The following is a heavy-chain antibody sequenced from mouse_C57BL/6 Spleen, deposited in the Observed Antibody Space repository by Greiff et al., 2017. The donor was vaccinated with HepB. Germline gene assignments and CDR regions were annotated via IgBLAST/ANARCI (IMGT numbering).Heavy chain of an antibody. Sequence: EVQLMESEGGLVQPGSSMKLSCTASGFTFSDYYMAWVRQVPEKGLEWVANINYDGSSSYYLDSLKSRFIISRDNAKNILYLQMSSLKSEDTATYYCARDGLGNPFAYWGQGTLVTVSA. D-gene: IGHD2-1*01. J-gene: IGHJ3*01. V-gene: IGHV5-16*01. CDR1: GFTFSDYY. CDR2: INYDGSSS. CDR3: ARDGLGNPFAY.